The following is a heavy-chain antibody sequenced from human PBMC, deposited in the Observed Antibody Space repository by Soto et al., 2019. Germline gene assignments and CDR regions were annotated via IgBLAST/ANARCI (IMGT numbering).Heavy chain of an antibody. V-gene: IGHV4-34*01. D-gene: IGHD2-2*01. Sequence: SETLSLTCAVYGGSFSGYYWSWIRQPPGKGLEWIGEINHSGSTNYNPSLKSRVTISVDTSKNRFSLKLSSVTAADTAVYYCARGGVPAAYYYYYYGMDVWGQGTTVTVSS. CDR2: INHSGST. CDR1: GGSFSGYY. CDR3: ARGGVPAAYYYYYYGMDV. J-gene: IGHJ6*02.